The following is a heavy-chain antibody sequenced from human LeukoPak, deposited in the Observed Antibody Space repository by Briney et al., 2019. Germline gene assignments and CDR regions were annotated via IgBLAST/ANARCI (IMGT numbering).Heavy chain of an antibody. CDR2: VYTSGRT. Sequence: SETLSLTCTVSGGSISSYSWSWIRQPAGKGLEWIGRVYTSGRTNYNPSLKSRVTISVDTSKNQFSLKLSSVTAADTAVYYCARASRGPMIDYYGSGSPLDYWGQGTLVTVSS. J-gene: IGHJ4*02. V-gene: IGHV4-4*07. D-gene: IGHD3-10*01. CDR1: GGSISSYS. CDR3: ARASRGPMIDYYGSGSPLDY.